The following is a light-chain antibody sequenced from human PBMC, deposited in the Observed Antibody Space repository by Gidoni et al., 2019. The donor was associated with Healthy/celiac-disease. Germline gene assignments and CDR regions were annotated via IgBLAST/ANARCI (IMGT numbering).Light chain of an antibody. CDR2: DAS. Sequence: EIVLTQSPATLSLSPGERATLPCRASQSVSSYLAWYQQNPGQAPRLLIYDASTRATGIPARFSGSGSGTDFTLTISSLEPEDFAVYYCQQRSNWPPYTFGQGTKLEIK. J-gene: IGKJ2*01. V-gene: IGKV3-11*01. CDR3: QQRSNWPPYT. CDR1: QSVSSY.